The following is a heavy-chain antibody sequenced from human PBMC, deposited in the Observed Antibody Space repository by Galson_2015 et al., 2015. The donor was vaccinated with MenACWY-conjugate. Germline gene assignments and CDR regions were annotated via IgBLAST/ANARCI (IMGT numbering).Heavy chain of an antibody. CDR2: IIPVVGSA. CDR1: GGSLSSYA. J-gene: IGHJ6*02. D-gene: IGHD1-14*01. Sequence: SCKASGGSLSSYAINCVRQAPGQGLGWMGRIIPVVGSANYGQKFQGRVTITADKSAGTTYMELSSLRSEDTAVYYCATFPISQYGMDVWGQGSTVTVS. V-gene: IGHV1-69*04. CDR3: ATFPISQYGMDV.